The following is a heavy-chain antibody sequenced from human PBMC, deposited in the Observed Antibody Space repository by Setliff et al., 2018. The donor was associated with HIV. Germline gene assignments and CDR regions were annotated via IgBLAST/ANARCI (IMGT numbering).Heavy chain of an antibody. CDR2: ISPYNGDT. Sequence: ASVKVSCKASGYPFTSYGLCWVRQAPGQGLEWMGWISPYNGDTYYDEKSQGRVTMTTDTSTSTASMELTSLRSDDTAVYYCARMNAYYNVWRSTYYFDYWGQGTLVTVSS. V-gene: IGHV1-18*01. J-gene: IGHJ4*02. CDR3: ARMNAYYNVWRSTYYFDY. CDR1: GYPFTSYG. D-gene: IGHD3-3*01.